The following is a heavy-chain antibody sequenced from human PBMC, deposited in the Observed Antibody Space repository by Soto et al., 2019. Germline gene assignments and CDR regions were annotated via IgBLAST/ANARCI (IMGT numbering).Heavy chain of an antibody. D-gene: IGHD2-15*01. V-gene: IGHV4-34*01. Sequence: SETLSLTCAVYGGSFSGYYWSWIRQPPGKGLEWIGEINHSGSTNYDPSLKSRVTISVDTSKNQFSLKLSSVTAADTAVYYCARGDYCSGGGCSGGDYWGQGTLVTVSS. CDR3: ARGDYCSGGGCSGGDY. J-gene: IGHJ4*02. CDR1: GGSFSGYY. CDR2: INHSGST.